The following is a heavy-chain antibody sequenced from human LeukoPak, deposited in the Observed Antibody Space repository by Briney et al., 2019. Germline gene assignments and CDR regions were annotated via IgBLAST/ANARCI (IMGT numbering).Heavy chain of an antibody. V-gene: IGHV1-8*03. D-gene: IGHD1-26*01. CDR2: MNPNSGNT. CDR3: ARSKELLTAINAFDI. Sequence: ASVKVSCKASGYTFTSYDINWVRQATGQGLEWMGWMNPNSGNTGYAQKFQGRVTITRNTTISTAYMELSSLRSEDTAVYYCARSKELLTAINAFDIWGQGTMVTVSS. J-gene: IGHJ3*02. CDR1: GYTFTSYD.